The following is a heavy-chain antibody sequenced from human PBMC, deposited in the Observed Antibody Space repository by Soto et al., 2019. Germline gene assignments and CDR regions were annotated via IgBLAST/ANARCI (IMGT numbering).Heavy chain of an antibody. CDR3: ASSGSASGYDFGDAFDI. J-gene: IGHJ3*02. CDR1: GGSISSSSYY. V-gene: IGHV4-39*01. CDR2: IYYSGST. Sequence: SETLSLTCTVSGGSISSSSYYWGWIRQPPGKGLEWIGSIYYSGSTYYNPSLKSRVTISVDTSKNQFSLKLSSVTAADTAVYYCASSGSASGYDFGDAFDIWGQGTMVTVSS. D-gene: IGHD5-12*01.